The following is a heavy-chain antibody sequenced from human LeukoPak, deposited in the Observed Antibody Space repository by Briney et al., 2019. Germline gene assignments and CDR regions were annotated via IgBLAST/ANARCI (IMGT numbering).Heavy chain of an antibody. Sequence: PAGSLRLSCAASGFTFSDYYMSWNRQAPGKGLEWVSYISSSGSTIYYADSVKGRFTISRDNAKNSLYLQMNSLRAEDTAVYYCARLDYYYDSSGYYFDYWGQGTLVTVSS. CDR3: ARLDYYYDSSGYYFDY. D-gene: IGHD3-22*01. V-gene: IGHV3-11*01. CDR1: GFTFSDYY. CDR2: ISSSGSTI. J-gene: IGHJ4*02.